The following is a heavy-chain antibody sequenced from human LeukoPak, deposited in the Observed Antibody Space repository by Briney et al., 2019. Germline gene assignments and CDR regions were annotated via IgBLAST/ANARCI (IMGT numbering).Heavy chain of an antibody. J-gene: IGHJ4*02. CDR3: ARGEMVQVY. CDR1: GFTFSNYA. Sequence: GGSLRLSCAASGFTFSNYAILWVRQAPGKGLVWVSRINTDGSTTSYADSVKGRFTISRDNAKNTLYLQMNSLGADDTAVYYCARGEMVQVYWGQGTLVTVSS. V-gene: IGHV3-74*01. D-gene: IGHD5-24*01. CDR2: INTDGSTT.